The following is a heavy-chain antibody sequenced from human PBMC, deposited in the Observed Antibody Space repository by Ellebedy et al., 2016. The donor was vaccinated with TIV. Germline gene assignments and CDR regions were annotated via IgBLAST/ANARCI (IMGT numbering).Heavy chain of an antibody. V-gene: IGHV4-59*12. CDR1: GGSISNYY. J-gene: IGHJ3*02. CDR3: AKYAFDI. CDR2: INDSGST. Sequence: SETLSLTCTISGGSISNYYWSWIRQPQGKGLEWIGYINDSGSTNYNPSLKSRVTVSVDTSKNQFSLKLSSVTAADTAVYYCAKYAFDIWGQGTMVTVSS.